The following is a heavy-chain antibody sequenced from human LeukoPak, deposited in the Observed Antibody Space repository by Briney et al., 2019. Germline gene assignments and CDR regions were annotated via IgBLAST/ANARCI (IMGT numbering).Heavy chain of an antibody. V-gene: IGHV1-69*05. CDR1: GGTFSSYA. J-gene: IGHJ4*02. Sequence: SVKVSCKASGGTFSSYAISWVRQAPGQGLEWMGRVIPIFGTANYAQKFQGRVTITTDESTSTAYMELSSLRSEDTAVYYCASRLQLGDSSGCYRDAPTRPDYWGQGTLVTVSS. CDR2: VIPIFGTA. D-gene: IGHD3-22*01. CDR3: ASRLQLGDSSGCYRDAPTRPDY.